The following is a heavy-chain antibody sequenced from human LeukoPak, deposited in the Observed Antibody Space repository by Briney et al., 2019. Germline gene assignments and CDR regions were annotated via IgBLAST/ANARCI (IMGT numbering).Heavy chain of an antibody. CDR3: ARGACPGARKPNWFDP. D-gene: IGHD1-26*01. J-gene: IGHJ5*02. CDR1: GFTFSSYA. CDR2: ISYDGSNK. Sequence: GGSLRLSCAASGFTFSSYAMRWVRQPPGKGLEWVGVISYDGSNKYYADSMKGRFTISRDNSKNTLYLQMNSLRAEDTAVYYCARGACPGARKPNWFDPWGQGTLVTVSS. V-gene: IGHV3-30-3*01.